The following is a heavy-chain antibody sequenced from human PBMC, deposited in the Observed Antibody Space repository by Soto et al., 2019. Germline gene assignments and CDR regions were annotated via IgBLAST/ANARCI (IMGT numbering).Heavy chain of an antibody. CDR3: ARDRIAVAGTMDY. CDR1: GFTFSSYS. V-gene: IGHV3-21*01. CDR2: ISSSSSYI. D-gene: IGHD6-19*01. J-gene: IGHJ4*02. Sequence: GGSLRLSCAASGFTFSSYSMNWVRQAPGKGLEWVSSISSSSSYIYYADSVKGRFTISRDNAKNSLYLQMNSLRAEDTAVYYCARDRIAVAGTMDYWGQGTLVTVSS.